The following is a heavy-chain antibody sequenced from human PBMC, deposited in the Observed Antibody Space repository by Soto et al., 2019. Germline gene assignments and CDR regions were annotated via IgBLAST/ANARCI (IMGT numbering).Heavy chain of an antibody. CDR3: ARASYDSSTYYLDY. CDR2: IYYSGNT. D-gene: IGHD3-22*01. V-gene: IGHV4-30-4*01. J-gene: IGHJ4*02. CDR1: GASISSGDYY. Sequence: QVQLQESGPGLVKPSQTLSLTCTVSGASISSGDYYWTWIRQPPRKGLEWIGSIYYSGNTYYNPSLKSRVTISVDPSNNQFSLKLSSVTVADTAVYYCARASYDSSTYYLDYWGQGTLVTVSS.